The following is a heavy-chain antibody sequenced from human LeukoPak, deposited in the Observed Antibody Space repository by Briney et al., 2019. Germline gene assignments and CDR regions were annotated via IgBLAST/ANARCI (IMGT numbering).Heavy chain of an antibody. J-gene: IGHJ5*02. CDR2: ISGSGGST. CDR1: GFTFSSYA. CDR3: AKLLWFGDSSWFDP. V-gene: IGHV3-23*01. D-gene: IGHD3-10*01. Sequence: GGSLRLSCAASGFTFSSYAMSWVRQAPGKGLEWVSAISGSGGSTYYADSVKGRFTISRDNSKNTLYLQMNSLRTEDTAVYYCAKLLWFGDSSWFDPWGQGTLVTVSS.